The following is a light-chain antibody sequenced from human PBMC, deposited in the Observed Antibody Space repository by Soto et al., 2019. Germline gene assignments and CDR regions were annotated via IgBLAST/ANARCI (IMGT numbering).Light chain of an antibody. Sequence: QSALTQPSAVSGSPGHSIPISCTGTSSDVGGYDYVSWYQLHPGKAPKLMVFELSNRPSGVSYRFSGSKSGNTASLTISGLPAEDEADYCCSSYSISTDCLFGDGTKVTV. J-gene: IGLJ1*01. CDR3: SSYSISTDCL. CDR2: ELS. CDR1: SSDVGGYDY. V-gene: IGLV2-14*01.